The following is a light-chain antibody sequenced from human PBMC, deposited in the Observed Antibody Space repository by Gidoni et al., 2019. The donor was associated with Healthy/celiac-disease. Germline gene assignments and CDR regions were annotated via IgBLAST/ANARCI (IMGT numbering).Light chain of an antibody. Sequence: DIVMTQSPLSLPVTPGEPASISCRSSQSLLHSNGYNYLDWYLQKPGQSPQLLIYLGSNRASGVPDRFSGSGAGTDFTLKISRVEAEDVGGYYCMQALQTHPELYTFXQXTKLEIK. V-gene: IGKV2-28*01. CDR1: QSLLHSNGYNY. J-gene: IGKJ2*01. CDR2: LGS. CDR3: MQALQTHPELYT.